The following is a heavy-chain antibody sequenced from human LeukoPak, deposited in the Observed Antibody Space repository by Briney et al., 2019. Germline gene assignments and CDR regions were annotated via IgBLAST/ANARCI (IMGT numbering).Heavy chain of an antibody. Sequence: SETLSLTCTVSGGSISSYYWSWIRQPPGKGLEWIGYIYYSGSTNYNPSLKSRVTISVDTSKNQFSLKLSSVTAADTAVYYCARLVYSSGWCRLDYWGQGTLVTVSS. CDR1: GGSISSYY. CDR2: IYYSGST. D-gene: IGHD6-19*01. V-gene: IGHV4-59*08. CDR3: ARLVYSSGWCRLDY. J-gene: IGHJ4*02.